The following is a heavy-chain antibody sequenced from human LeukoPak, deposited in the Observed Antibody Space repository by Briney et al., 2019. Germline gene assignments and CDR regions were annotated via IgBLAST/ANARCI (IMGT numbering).Heavy chain of an antibody. Sequence: TETLSLTCTVSGDSFSYFYWSWIRQPPGKGLEWIGYIYNSGSTSYNPSLKSRVTISVDTSKNQFSLKLSSVTAADTAVYYCARAFMGGFPLYYYYYYMDVWGKGTTVTVSS. D-gene: IGHD3-16*01. CDR2: IYNSGST. CDR1: GDSFSYFY. CDR3: ARAFMGGFPLYYYYYYMDV. J-gene: IGHJ6*03. V-gene: IGHV4-59*12.